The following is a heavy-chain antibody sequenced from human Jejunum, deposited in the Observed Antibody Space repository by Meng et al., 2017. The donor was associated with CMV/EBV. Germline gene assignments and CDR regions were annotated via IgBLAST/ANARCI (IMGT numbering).Heavy chain of an antibody. V-gene: IGHV3-7*01. D-gene: IGHD2-2*02. Sequence: SYWMGWVRQAPGKGPEWMANIKRDGTEKYYVDSVKARFTISRDNAKDSLYLQMHSLRAEDTAMYYCARDRCCSLTSCDKGGDAFDVWGLGTMVTVSS. CDR2: IKRDGTEK. CDR3: ARDRCCSLTSCDKGGDAFDV. CDR1: SYW. J-gene: IGHJ3*01.